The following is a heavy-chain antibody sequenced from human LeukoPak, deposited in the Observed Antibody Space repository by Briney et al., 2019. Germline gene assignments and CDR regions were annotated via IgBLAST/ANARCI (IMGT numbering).Heavy chain of an antibody. Sequence: GGSLRLSCAASGFTFSSYAMSWVRQAPGKGLEWVSAISGSGGSTYYADSVKGRFTISRDNAKNSLYLQMNSLRAEDTAVYYCARDHSSGWPDYWGQGTLVTVSS. CDR2: ISGSGGST. CDR3: ARDHSSGWPDY. V-gene: IGHV3-23*01. CDR1: GFTFSSYA. J-gene: IGHJ4*02. D-gene: IGHD6-19*01.